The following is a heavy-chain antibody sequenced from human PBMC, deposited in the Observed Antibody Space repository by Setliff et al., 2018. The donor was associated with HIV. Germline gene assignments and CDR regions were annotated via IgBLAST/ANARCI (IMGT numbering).Heavy chain of an antibody. J-gene: IGHJ5*02. D-gene: IGHD1-26*01. CDR3: ARQVVGATYNWFDP. CDR2: IYYSGST. Sequence: SETLSLTCTVSGGSISSYYWSWIRQPPGKGLEWIGYIYYSGSTNYNPSLKSRVTISVDTSKNQFSLKLSSVTAADTAVYYCARQVVGATYNWFDPWGREPWSPSPQ. V-gene: IGHV4-59*08. CDR1: GGSISSYY.